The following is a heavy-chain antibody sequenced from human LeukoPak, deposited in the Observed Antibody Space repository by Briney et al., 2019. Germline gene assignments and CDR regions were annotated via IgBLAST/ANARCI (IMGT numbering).Heavy chain of an antibody. V-gene: IGHV4-61*02. CDR3: TRGGHDYGGSFDT. CDR1: GASIASGSYH. CDR2: ISAGGRT. J-gene: IGHJ5*02. D-gene: IGHD4-23*01. Sequence: SETLSLTCAISGASIASGSYHWDWIRQPAGSRPEYMGRISAGGRTNYNPSLKSRLTISMDTSKNYVSLRLSSVTAADTALYFCTRGGHDYGGSFDTWGPGILVTVSS.